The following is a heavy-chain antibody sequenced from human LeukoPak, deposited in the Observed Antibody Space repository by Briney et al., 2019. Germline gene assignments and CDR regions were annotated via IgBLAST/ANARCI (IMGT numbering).Heavy chain of an antibody. CDR1: GGSFSGYY. D-gene: IGHD3-10*01. Sequence: PSETLSLTCAVYGGSFSGYYWSWIRQPPGKGLEWIGEINHSGSTNYNPSLKSRVTISVDTSKNQFSLKLSSVTAADTAVYYCARERINHYYGSGSPEFGPWGQGTLVTVSS. J-gene: IGHJ5*02. CDR2: INHSGST. CDR3: ARERINHYYGSGSPEFGP. V-gene: IGHV4-34*01.